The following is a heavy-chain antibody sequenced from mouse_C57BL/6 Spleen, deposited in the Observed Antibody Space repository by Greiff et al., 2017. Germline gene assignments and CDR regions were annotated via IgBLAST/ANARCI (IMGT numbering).Heavy chain of an antibody. CDR2: INPNYGTT. D-gene: IGHD2-12*01. CDR3: AREEDTRTY. V-gene: IGHV1-39*01. J-gene: IGHJ3*01. CDR1: GYSFTDYN. Sequence: EVKLMESGPELVKPGASVKISCKASGYSFTDYNMNWVKQSNGKSLEWIGVINPNYGTTSYNQKFKGKATLTEDKSASTAYMQLNSLTSEDSAVYYCAREEDTRTYWGQGTLVTVSA.